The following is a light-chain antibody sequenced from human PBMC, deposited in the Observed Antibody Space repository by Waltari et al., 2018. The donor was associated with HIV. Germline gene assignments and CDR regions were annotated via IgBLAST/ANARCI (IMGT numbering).Light chain of an antibody. Sequence: SYELTQPLSVSVALGQTAKVPCGGDSIGSKSVQWYQQKPGQAPVLVIHGDTNRPSGIPERFSGSNSGNTATLSISSVQAGDEADYYCQVWDKNTGIFGTGTKVTVL. CDR3: QVWDKNTGI. CDR1: SIGSKS. J-gene: IGLJ1*01. V-gene: IGLV3-9*01. CDR2: GDT.